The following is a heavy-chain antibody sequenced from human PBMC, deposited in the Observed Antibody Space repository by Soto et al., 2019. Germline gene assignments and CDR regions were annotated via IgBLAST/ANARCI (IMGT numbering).Heavy chain of an antibody. CDR3: ARCRDSGWLRNDAFDI. V-gene: IGHV3-48*01. CDR1: GFTFSSYS. Sequence: GGSLRLSCAASGFTFSSYSMNWVRQAPGKGLEWVSYISSSSGTIYYADSVKGRFTISRDNAKNSLYLQMNSLRAEDTAVYYCARCRDSGWLRNDAFDIWGQGTMVTVSS. CDR2: ISSSSGTI. J-gene: IGHJ3*02. D-gene: IGHD6-19*01.